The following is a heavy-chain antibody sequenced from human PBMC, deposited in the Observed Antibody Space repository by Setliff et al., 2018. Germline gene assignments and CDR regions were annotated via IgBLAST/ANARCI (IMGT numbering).Heavy chain of an antibody. Sequence: ETLSLTCTVSGGSISTNHYYWGWIRQPPGKGLEWIGTIYYSGLTYYTPSLRSRATISVDTSKNRFSLQLSSVTAADTAVYYCAGYQGSGSNYKVVNWFDPWGQGTLVTVSS. CDR1: GGSISTNHYY. V-gene: IGHV4-39*02. CDR2: IYYSGLT. CDR3: AGYQGSGSNYKVVNWFDP. D-gene: IGHD3-10*01. J-gene: IGHJ5*02.